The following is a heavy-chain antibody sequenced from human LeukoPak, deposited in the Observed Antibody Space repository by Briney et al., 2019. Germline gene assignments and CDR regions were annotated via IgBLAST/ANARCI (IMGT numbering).Heavy chain of an antibody. CDR3: TTDISSGYYFLKV. CDR1: GFTVSNAW. CDR2: IKSKTDGGTT. V-gene: IGHV3-15*01. J-gene: IGHJ4*02. Sequence: KPGGALRLSCAASGFTVSNAWMSWGRQAPGKGLEWVGRIKSKTDGGTTDYAAPVKGRFTISRDDSKNTLYLQMNSLKTEDTAVYYCTTDISSGYYFLKVWGQGTLVTVSS. D-gene: IGHD3-22*01.